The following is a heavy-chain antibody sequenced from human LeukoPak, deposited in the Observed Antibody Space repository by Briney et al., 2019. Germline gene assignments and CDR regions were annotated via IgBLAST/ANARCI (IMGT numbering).Heavy chain of an antibody. D-gene: IGHD2-15*01. CDR1: GYTFTSYD. CDR3: ARGRYCSGGSCYYLTEYFQH. V-gene: IGHV1-8*01. CDR2: MNPNSGNT. Sequence: GASVKVSCKASGYTFTSYDINWVRQATGQGLEWMGWMNPNSGNTGYAQKFQGRVTMTGNTSISTAYMELSSLRSEDTAVYYCARGRYCSGGSCYYLTEYFQHWGQGTLVTVSP. J-gene: IGHJ1*01.